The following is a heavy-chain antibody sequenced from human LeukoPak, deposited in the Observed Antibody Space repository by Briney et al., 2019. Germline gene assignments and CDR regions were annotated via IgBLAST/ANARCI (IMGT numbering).Heavy chain of an antibody. D-gene: IGHD3-3*01. CDR3: ARAPHQLRFLEWSPDGWFDP. CDR2: INPNSGGT. CDR1: GYTFTGYY. J-gene: IGHJ5*02. Sequence: ASMKVSCKASGYTFTGYYMHWVRQAPGQGLEWMGWINPNSGGTNYAQKFQGRVTMTRDTSISTAYMELSRLRSDDTAVYYCARAPHQLRFLEWSPDGWFDPWGQGTLVTVSS. V-gene: IGHV1-2*02.